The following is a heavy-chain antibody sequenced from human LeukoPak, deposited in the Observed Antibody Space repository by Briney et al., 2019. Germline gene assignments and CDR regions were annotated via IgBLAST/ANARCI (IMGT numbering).Heavy chain of an antibody. J-gene: IGHJ4*02. Sequence: ASVKVSCKASGYTFTGYFMHWVRQAPGQGLEWMGRINANSGGTRYAQNFQGRVTMTRDISISTAYMELSKLRSDDTAVYYCARELPGIVLVVDATIQEDTYYFDSWGQGAPVTVSS. D-gene: IGHD2-15*01. V-gene: IGHV1-2*06. CDR1: GYTFTGYF. CDR3: ARELPGIVLVVDATIQEDTYYFDS. CDR2: INANSGGT.